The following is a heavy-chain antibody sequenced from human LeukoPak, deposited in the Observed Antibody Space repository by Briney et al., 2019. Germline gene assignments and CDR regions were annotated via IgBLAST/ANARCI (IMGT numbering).Heavy chain of an antibody. V-gene: IGHV3-23*01. CDR2: ISGSGDTT. Sequence: GGSLSLSCAASGFTFSNYAMSWVRQPPGKGLEWVSLISGSGDTTYYADSVKGRFTISRDNSKNTLYLQMNSLRAEDTAVYYCARAEYEAYYDFWSGYSPSYYYYMDVWGKGTTVTVSS. CDR1: GFTFSNYA. J-gene: IGHJ6*03. D-gene: IGHD3-3*01. CDR3: ARAEYEAYYDFWSGYSPSYYYYMDV.